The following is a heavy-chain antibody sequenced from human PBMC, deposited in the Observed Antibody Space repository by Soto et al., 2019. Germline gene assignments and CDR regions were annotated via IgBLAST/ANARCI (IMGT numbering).Heavy chain of an antibody. J-gene: IGHJ6*02. CDR1: GFTFDDYA. V-gene: IGHV3-9*01. CDR3: AKDIYSGYDLTRTLPYYYYSMDV. CDR2: ISWNSGSI. Sequence: EVQLVESGGGLVQPGRSLRLSCAASGFTFDDYAMHWVRQAPGKGLEWVSGISWNSGSIGYADSVKGRFTISRDNAKNSLYLQMNSPRAEDTVLYYCAKDIYSGYDLTRTLPYYYYSMDVWGRGTTVTVSS. D-gene: IGHD5-12*01.